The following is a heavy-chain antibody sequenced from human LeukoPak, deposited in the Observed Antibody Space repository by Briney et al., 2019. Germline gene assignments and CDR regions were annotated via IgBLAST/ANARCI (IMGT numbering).Heavy chain of an antibody. D-gene: IGHD3-22*01. CDR1: GFTFSSYG. V-gene: IGHV3-30*18. CDR3: AKILSLFDSSGLTFFDY. J-gene: IGHJ4*02. Sequence: GRSLRLSCAASGFTFSSYGMHWVRQAPGKGLEWVAVISYDGSNKYYADSVKGRFTISRDNSKNTLYLQMNSLRAEDTAVYYCAKILSLFDSSGLTFFDYWGQGTLVTVSS. CDR2: ISYDGSNK.